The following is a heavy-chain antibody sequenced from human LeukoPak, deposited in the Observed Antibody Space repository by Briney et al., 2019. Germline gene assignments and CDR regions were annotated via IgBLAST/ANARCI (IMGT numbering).Heavy chain of an antibody. Sequence: SETLSLTCAVSGGSISSGGYSWSWIRQPPGKGLEWIGYIYHSGSTYYNPSLKSRVTISVDRSKNQFSLKLSSVTAADTAVYYCARVMNGDAFDIWGQGTMVTVS. D-gene: IGHD1-1*01. CDR1: GGSISSGGYS. CDR2: IYHSGST. CDR3: ARVMNGDAFDI. V-gene: IGHV4-30-2*01. J-gene: IGHJ3*02.